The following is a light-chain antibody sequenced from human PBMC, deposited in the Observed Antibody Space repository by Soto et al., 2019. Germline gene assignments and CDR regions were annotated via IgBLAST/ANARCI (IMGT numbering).Light chain of an antibody. CDR3: AAWDDSLNGVV. CDR2: RSD. CDR1: SSNIGSNP. Sequence: QSVLTQPPSASGTPGQRFTISCSGSSSNIGSNPVNWYQQLPGTAPKLLMYRSDRRPSGVPDRFSGSKSGTSASLAISGLQSEDEADYYCAAWDDSLNGVVFGGGTKLTVL. V-gene: IGLV1-44*01. J-gene: IGLJ2*01.